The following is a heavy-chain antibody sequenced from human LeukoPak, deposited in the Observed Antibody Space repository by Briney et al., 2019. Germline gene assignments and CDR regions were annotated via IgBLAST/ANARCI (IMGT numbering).Heavy chain of an antibody. CDR3: AKVRQFTAATGTGLDY. J-gene: IGHJ4*02. V-gene: IGHV3-33*03. D-gene: IGHD6-13*01. Sequence: GGSLRLSCAASGFTFSNYGMHWVRQTPGKGLAWVAVIWHDGSIKYYADSVRGRFTISRDNSMNTVYLQMNSLRVEDTAVYYCAKVRQFTAATGTGLDYWGQGTLVTVSS. CDR2: IWHDGSIK. CDR1: GFTFSNYG.